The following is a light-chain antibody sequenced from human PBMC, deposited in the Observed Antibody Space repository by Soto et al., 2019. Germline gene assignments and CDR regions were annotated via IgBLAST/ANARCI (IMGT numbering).Light chain of an antibody. V-gene: IGKV2-24*01. CDR1: QSLVYSDGKTY. CDR3: VQFSHFPRT. Sequence: DIVLTQTPLSSPVTLGQPASISCRSSQSLVYSDGKTYLSWLQQRPGQPPRLLIYQVSNRFTGVRDRFSGSGAGTDFTLKISRVEAEDVGVYYCVQFSHFPRTFGQGTKVEIK. J-gene: IGKJ1*01. CDR2: QVS.